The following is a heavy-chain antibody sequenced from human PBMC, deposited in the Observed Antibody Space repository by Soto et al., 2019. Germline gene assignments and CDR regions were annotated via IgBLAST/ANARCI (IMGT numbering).Heavy chain of an antibody. CDR1: GYSFAGYW. D-gene: IGHD3-22*01. Sequence: GESLKISCKGSGYSFAGYWITWVRQRPGKGLEWMGRIDPSDSQTYYSPSFRGHVTISATKSITTVFLQWSSLRASDTAMYYCARQIYDSDTGPNFQYYFDSWGQGTLVTVSS. CDR2: IDPSDSQT. V-gene: IGHV5-10-1*01. CDR3: ARQIYDSDTGPNFQYYFDS. J-gene: IGHJ4*02.